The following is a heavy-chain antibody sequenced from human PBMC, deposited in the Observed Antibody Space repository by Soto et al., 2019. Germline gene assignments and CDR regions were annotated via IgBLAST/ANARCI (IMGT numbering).Heavy chain of an antibody. V-gene: IGHV3-23*01. CDR2: ISGSGDST. D-gene: IGHD4-17*01. CDR1: GFTFSNYA. CDR3: APRDYGDTHLPY. J-gene: IGHJ4*02. Sequence: EVQLLESGGGLVQPGGSLRLSCAASGFTFSNYAMSWVRQAPGKGLEWVSAISGSGDSTYYADSVKGRFTIARDNSKITLYLQMNSLRAEDTAVYYCAPRDYGDTHLPYWGQGTLVTVSS.